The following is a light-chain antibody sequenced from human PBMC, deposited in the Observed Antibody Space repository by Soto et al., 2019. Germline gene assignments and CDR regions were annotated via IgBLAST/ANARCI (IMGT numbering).Light chain of an antibody. CDR3: QQRSNWLYP. V-gene: IGKV3-11*01. J-gene: IGKJ2*01. CDR2: DAS. CDR1: QSVSSD. Sequence: EIVLTQSPATLSLSPGERATLSCRASQSVSSDLAWYQQKPGQAPRLLIYDASNRATGIPARFSGSGSGTDFTLTISSLEPEDFAVYYCQQRSNWLYPLGQGTKQEIK.